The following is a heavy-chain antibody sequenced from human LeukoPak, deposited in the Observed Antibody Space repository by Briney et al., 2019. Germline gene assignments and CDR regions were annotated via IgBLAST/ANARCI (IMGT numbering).Heavy chain of an antibody. J-gene: IGHJ4*02. CDR2: IYSGGST. Sequence: GGSLRLSCAASGFTVSSNYMSWVRQAPGKGLEWVSVIYSGGSTYYADSVKGRFTISRDNSKNTLYLQMNSLRAEDTAVYYCARGSTAGDSSGYYSFDYWGQGTLVTVSS. CDR3: ARGSTAGDSSGYYSFDY. V-gene: IGHV3-53*01. D-gene: IGHD3-22*01. CDR1: GFTVSSNY.